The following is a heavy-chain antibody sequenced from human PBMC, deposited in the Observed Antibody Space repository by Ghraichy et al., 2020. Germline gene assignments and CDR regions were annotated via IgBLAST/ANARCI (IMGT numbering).Heavy chain of an antibody. J-gene: IGHJ4*02. Sequence: GESLNISCAASGFTFEDYNMHWVRQAPGKGLEWVSLISWDGGRTYYGDSAKGRFTISRDNSKKSLYLQMNSLRNEDSALYYCVKGSGDASRYYLDDWGQGIMVSVSS. D-gene: IGHD3-10*01. CDR3: VKGSGDASRYYLDD. V-gene: IGHV3-43*01. CDR2: ISWDGGRT. CDR1: GFTFEDYN.